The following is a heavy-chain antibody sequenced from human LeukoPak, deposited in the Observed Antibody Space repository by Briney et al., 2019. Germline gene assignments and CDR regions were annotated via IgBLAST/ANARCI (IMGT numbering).Heavy chain of an antibody. CDR3: ARDSNEIVGVSPGWFDP. Sequence: PAETLSLTCAVSSGSISSSNWLSWVRQPPGKGLEWIGEINHSGSTNYDPSLKSRVTISVDKSKNQFSLKLSSVTAADTAVYYCARDSNEIVGVSPGWFDPWGQGTLVTVSS. CDR2: INHSGST. V-gene: IGHV4-4*02. D-gene: IGHD1-26*01. CDR1: SGSISSSNW. J-gene: IGHJ5*02.